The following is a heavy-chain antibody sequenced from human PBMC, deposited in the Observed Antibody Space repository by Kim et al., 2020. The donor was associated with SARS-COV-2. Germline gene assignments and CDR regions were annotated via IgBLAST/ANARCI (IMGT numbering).Heavy chain of an antibody. CDR3: ARAGVIAVAGTSYFDL. J-gene: IGHJ2*01. Sequence: SVKGRFTISRENAKNSLYLQMNSLRAGDTAVYYCARAGVIAVAGTSYFDLWGRGTLVTVSS. V-gene: IGHV3-13*01. D-gene: IGHD6-19*01.